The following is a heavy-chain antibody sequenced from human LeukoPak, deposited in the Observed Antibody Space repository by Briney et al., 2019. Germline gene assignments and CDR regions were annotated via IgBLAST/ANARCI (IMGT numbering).Heavy chain of an antibody. V-gene: IGHV1-46*01. J-gene: IGHJ4*02. CDR1: GYTFTSYY. CDR2: INPSGGST. Sequence: ASLTVSCKASGYTFTSYYMHWVRQAPGQGLEWMGIINPSGGSTSYAQKFQGRVTMTRDMSTSTVYMELSSLRSEDTAVYYCARAVEMATIDWGQGTLVTVSS. D-gene: IGHD5-24*01. CDR3: ARAVEMATID.